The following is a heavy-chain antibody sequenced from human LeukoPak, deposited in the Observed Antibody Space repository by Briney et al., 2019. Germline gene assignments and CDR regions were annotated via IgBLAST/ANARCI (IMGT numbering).Heavy chain of an antibody. V-gene: IGHV4-34*01. J-gene: IGHJ4*02. CDR3: ARRYYYNLGSFPFDF. CDR1: GGPFSGYF. CDR2: IHNSGTT. D-gene: IGHD3-10*01. Sequence: SETLSLTCAVSGGPFSGYFWSWIRQPPGKGLEWIGEIHNSGTTNCNPSLNSRVTISEDTSKTQIYLNLRSVTAADTAVYYCARRYYYNLGSFPFDFWGQGTLVTVSS.